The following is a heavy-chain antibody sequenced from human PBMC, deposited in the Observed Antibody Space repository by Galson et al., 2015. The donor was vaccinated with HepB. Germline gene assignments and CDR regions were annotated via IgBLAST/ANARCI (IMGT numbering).Heavy chain of an antibody. V-gene: IGHV3-64*04. Sequence: SLRLSCAASGFTFSSYAMHWVRQAPGKGLEYVSAISSNGGSTYYADSVKGRFTISRDNSKNTLYLQMNSLRAEDTAVYYCAKTVGGDYYDSSGYFFGSWGVDYWGQGTLVTVSS. D-gene: IGHD3-22*01. J-gene: IGHJ4*02. CDR3: AKTVGGDYYDSSGYFFGSWGVDY. CDR1: GFTFSSYA. CDR2: ISSNGGST.